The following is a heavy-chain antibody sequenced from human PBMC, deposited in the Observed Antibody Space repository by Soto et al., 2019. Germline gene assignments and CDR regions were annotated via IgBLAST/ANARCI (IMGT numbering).Heavy chain of an antibody. CDR1: GFTVSSNY. Sequence: WGSLRLSCAASGFTVSSNYMSCVRQAAFNGLEWVAVISYDGVSKDYADSVKGRFTISRDNSKNTLYLQMNSLRDEDTAVYYCARGAVTTNYYYYGMDVWGQGTTVTVSS. V-gene: IGHV3-30-3*01. CDR2: ISYDGVSK. CDR3: ARGAVTTNYYYYGMDV. D-gene: IGHD4-17*01. J-gene: IGHJ6*02.